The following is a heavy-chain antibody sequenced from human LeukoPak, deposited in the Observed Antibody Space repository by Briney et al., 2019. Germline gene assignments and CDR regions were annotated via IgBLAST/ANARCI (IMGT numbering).Heavy chain of an antibody. CDR2: ISGSGGST. V-gene: IGHV3-23*01. Sequence: GGSLRLSCAASGFTFSSYWMSWVRQAPGKGLEWVSAISGSGGSTYYADSVKGRFTISRDNSKNTLYLQMNSLRAEDTAVYYCAKGGGYSYYYYMDVWGKGTTVTVSS. J-gene: IGHJ6*03. D-gene: IGHD5-18*01. CDR3: AKGGGYSYYYYMDV. CDR1: GFTFSSYW.